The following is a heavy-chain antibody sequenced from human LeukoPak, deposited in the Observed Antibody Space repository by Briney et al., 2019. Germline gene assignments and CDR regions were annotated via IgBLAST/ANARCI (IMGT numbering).Heavy chain of an antibody. CDR2: IWYDGSNK. Sequence: GRSLRLSCAASGFTFSSYGMHWVRQAPGKGLEWVAVIWYDGSNKYYADPVKGRFTISRDNSKNTLYLQMNSLRAEDTAAYYCARDLGATCFDYWGQGTLVTVSS. CDR1: GFTFSSYG. J-gene: IGHJ4*02. D-gene: IGHD1-26*01. CDR3: ARDLGATCFDY. V-gene: IGHV3-33*01.